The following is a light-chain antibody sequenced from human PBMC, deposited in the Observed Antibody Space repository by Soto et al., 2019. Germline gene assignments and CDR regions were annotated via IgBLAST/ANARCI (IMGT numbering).Light chain of an antibody. CDR2: VAS. J-gene: IGKJ1*01. CDR1: QSVSNN. CDR3: QQYNDWWT. V-gene: IGKV3-15*01. Sequence: EIVMAQSPATLSVSPGESATLSCRASQSVSNNLTWYQQKPGQPPRLLISVASTRATGVPGRFSGSGSGTEFTLTISSLQSEDIAVYYCQQYNDWWTFGQGTKVDI.